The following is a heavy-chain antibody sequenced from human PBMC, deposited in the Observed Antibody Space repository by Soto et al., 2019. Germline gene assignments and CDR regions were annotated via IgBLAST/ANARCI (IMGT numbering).Heavy chain of an antibody. CDR1: GFTFTRYS. Sequence: GGSLRLSCAASGFTFTRYSMNWVRQAPGKGLEWVSSISSTTNYIYYGDSTKGRFTISRDNAKNSLYLEMNSLRAEDTAVYYCARESEDLTSNFDYWGQGTLVTVSS. J-gene: IGHJ4*02. CDR2: ISSTTNYI. V-gene: IGHV3-21*06. CDR3: ARESEDLTSNFDY.